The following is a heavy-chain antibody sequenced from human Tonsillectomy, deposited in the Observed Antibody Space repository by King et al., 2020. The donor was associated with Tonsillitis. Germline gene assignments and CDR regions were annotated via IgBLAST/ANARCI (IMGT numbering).Heavy chain of an antibody. J-gene: IGHJ5*01. V-gene: IGHV3-30*02. CDR1: GFNFSSYG. CDR2: IRFDGTNK. CDR3: ASQPFDC. Sequence: VQLVESGGGVVQPGGSLRLSCAASGFNFSSYGMQWVRQAPGKGLEWVAFIRFDGTNKYYVDSVKGRFTISRDHSKNTVYVQMNSLRPEDTAVYYCASQPFDCWGRGTLVTVSS.